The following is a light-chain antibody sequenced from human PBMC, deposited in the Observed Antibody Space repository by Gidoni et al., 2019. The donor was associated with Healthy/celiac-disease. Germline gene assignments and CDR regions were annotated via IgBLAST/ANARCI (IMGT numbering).Light chain of an antibody. CDR1: QSVRSN. CDR3: QQYNNWPQT. J-gene: IGKJ1*01. CDR2: CSC. Sequence: EIVMKPSPATLSASPGERATLSCRASQSVRSNLAWYQQKPGQAPMLLIYCSCTRATGRPARFSSSGSGTAFTLTISSLQSEDFAVYYCQQYNNWPQTFGQGTKVEIK. V-gene: IGKV3-15*01.